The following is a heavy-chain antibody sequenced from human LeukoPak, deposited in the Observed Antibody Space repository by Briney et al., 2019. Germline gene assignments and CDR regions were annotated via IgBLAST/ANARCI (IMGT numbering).Heavy chain of an antibody. V-gene: IGHV1-18*01. D-gene: IGHD2-15*01. J-gene: IGHJ4*02. Sequence: ASVKVSCKASGYTFTSYGIDWVRQAPGQGLEWMGWISAYSGNTNYAQRLQGRVTMTTDTSTSTAYMELRSLRPDDTAVYYCARDDPLVVVAARLDYWGQGTLVTVSS. CDR2: ISAYSGNT. CDR1: GYTFTSYG. CDR3: ARDDPLVVVAARLDY.